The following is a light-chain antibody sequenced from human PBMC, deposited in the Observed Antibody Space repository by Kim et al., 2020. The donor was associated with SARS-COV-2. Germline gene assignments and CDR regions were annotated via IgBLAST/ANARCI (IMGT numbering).Light chain of an antibody. J-gene: IGLJ2*01. CDR1: TGQINYA. CDR3: QTWGSGIGV. V-gene: IGLV4-69*01. Sequence: ASVKLTCTLTTGQINYAIAWLQQQPGKGPRYLMRLYSDGRHTKGGGIPDRFSGSTSGSEYSLTISSLQSEDEADYYCQTWGSGIGVFSGGTQLTVL. CDR2: LYSDGRH.